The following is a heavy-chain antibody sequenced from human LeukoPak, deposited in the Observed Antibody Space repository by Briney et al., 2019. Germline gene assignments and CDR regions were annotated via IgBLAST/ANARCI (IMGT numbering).Heavy chain of an antibody. V-gene: IGHV3-23*01. CDR2: ISGSGGTT. CDR1: GFTFSHYA. Sequence: GGSLRLSCAAPGFTFSHYAITWVRQAPGKGLEWVSAISGSGGTTYYADSVKGRFTISRDNSKTTLYLQMNSLRAEDTAVYYCAKDLNYNSGLGGFDYWGQGTLVTVSS. CDR3: AKDLNYNSGLGGFDY. D-gene: IGHD6-19*01. J-gene: IGHJ4*02.